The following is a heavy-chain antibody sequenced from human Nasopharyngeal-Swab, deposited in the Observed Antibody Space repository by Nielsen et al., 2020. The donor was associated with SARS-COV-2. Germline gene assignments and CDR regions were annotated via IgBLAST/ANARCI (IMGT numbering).Heavy chain of an antibody. CDR1: GFTFSTSW. CDR3: ARDGGYGYWYFDL. V-gene: IGHV3-74*01. J-gene: IGHJ2*01. CDR2: ISSDGKTI. D-gene: IGHD3-16*01. Sequence: GRSLRLSCAASGFTFSTSWMHWVRQAPGKGLVWVSRISSDGKTIDYADSVKGRFTISRDNTKSTLYLQVNSLRAEDTAVYYCARDGGYGYWYFDLWGRGTLVTVSS.